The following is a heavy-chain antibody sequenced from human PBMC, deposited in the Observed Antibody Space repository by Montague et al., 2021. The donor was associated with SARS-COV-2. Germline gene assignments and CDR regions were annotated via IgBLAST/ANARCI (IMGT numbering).Heavy chain of an antibody. Sequence: SETLSLTCAVYGGFFSGYYWSRIRQPPGKGLEWIGEIYHSVSTNYFPSLKSRVTISVDTSKNQFSLSLSSVTAADTAVYYCARDRGVQYQLQMPFYFDYLGQGTLVTVSS. V-gene: IGHV4-34*01. CDR3: ARDRGVQYQLQMPFYFDY. D-gene: IGHD2-2*01. J-gene: IGHJ4*02. CDR2: IYHSVST. CDR1: GGFFSGYY.